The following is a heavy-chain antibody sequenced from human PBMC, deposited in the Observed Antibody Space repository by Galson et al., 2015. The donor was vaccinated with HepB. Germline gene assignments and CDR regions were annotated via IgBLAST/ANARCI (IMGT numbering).Heavy chain of an antibody. Sequence: SLRLSCAASGFPFSDRYMSWIRQAPTKGLEWLSYIDPSGANIYYADSVKGRFTISRDNAKNSLFLQMNSLRAEDTAVYYCQFGHYFDYWGQGTQVTVS. D-gene: IGHD3-16*01. CDR2: IDPSGANI. CDR1: GFPFSDRY. V-gene: IGHV3-11*01. CDR3: QFGHYFDY. J-gene: IGHJ4*02.